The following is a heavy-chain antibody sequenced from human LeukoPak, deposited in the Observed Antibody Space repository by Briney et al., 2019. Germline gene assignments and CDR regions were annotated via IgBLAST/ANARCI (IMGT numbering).Heavy chain of an antibody. Sequence: GGSLRLSCAVSGFTFRSYWMSWVRQAPGKGLEWVANIKQDGSEKYYVDSVKGRFTISRDNAKNSLYLQMNSLRAEDTAVYYCARDKLLWFYWGQGTLVTVSS. CDR3: ARDKLLWFY. J-gene: IGHJ4*02. V-gene: IGHV3-7*01. CDR1: GFTFRSYW. D-gene: IGHD3-10*01. CDR2: IKQDGSEK.